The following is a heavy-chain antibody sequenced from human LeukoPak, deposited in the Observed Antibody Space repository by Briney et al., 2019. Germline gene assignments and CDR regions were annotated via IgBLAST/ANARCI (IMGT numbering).Heavy chain of an antibody. Sequence: GGSLRLSCAASGFTFSSYSMNWVRQAPGKGLEWVSYISGSSSTMYYADSVNGRFTTSRDNAKNSLFLQMTSLRAEDTAVYYCARDLDYWGQGTLVTVSS. CDR1: GFTFSSYS. V-gene: IGHV3-48*01. CDR2: ISGSSSTM. J-gene: IGHJ4*02. CDR3: ARDLDY.